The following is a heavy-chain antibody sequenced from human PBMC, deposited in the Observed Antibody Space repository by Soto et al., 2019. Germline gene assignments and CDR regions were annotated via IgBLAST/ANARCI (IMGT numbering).Heavy chain of an antibody. CDR3: AKDGRSGYSSGWYKKETNYYYYYGMDV. Sequence: GGSLRLSCAASGFTFSSYAMSWVRQAPGKGLEWVSAISGSGGSTYYADSVKGRFTISRDNSKNTLYLQMNSLRAEDTAVYYCAKDGRSGYSSGWYKKETNYYYYYGMDVWGQGTTVTVSS. V-gene: IGHV3-23*01. J-gene: IGHJ6*02. D-gene: IGHD6-19*01. CDR2: ISGSGGST. CDR1: GFTFSSYA.